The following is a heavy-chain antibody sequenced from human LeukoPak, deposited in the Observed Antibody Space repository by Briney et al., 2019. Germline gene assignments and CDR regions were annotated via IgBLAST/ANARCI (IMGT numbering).Heavy chain of an antibody. CDR2: ISSSSSTI. CDR3: ARPGTTYYDFWSGYSSAFDI. D-gene: IGHD3-3*01. CDR1: GFTFSSDS. J-gene: IGHJ3*02. V-gene: IGHV3-48*01. Sequence: GGSLRLSCAASGFTFSSDSMNWVRQAPGKGLEWVSYISSSSSTIYYAHSVKGRFTISRDNAKSSLYLQMNSLRAEDTAVYYCARPGTTYYDFWSGYSSAFDIWGQGTMVTVSS.